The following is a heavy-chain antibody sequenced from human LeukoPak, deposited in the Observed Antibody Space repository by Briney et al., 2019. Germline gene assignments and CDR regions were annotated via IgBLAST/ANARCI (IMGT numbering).Heavy chain of an antibody. CDR2: VSYDGSNK. CDR3: AKEMTTVVTRDYFDY. CDR1: GFTFSNYA. D-gene: IGHD4-23*01. V-gene: IGHV3-30*18. Sequence: PGGSLRLSCAASGFTFSNYAMSWVRQAPGKGLEWVAVVSYDGSNKYYADSVKGRFTISRDNSKNTLSLQMNSLRAEDTAVYYCAKEMTTVVTRDYFDYWGLGTLVTVSS. J-gene: IGHJ4*02.